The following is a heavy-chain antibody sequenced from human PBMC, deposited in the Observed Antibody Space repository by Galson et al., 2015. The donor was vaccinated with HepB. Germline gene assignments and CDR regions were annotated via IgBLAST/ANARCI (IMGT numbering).Heavy chain of an antibody. Sequence: PLRLSCAASGLTFSRYDMSWVRQAPGEGLEWVSSNSTGDDTYYTDSVMGLFSISRVNSKNTVFLQMNSLRAEDTAVYYCAKQQLTVRRSIDFWGQGILVTVSS. V-gene: IGHV3-23*01. D-gene: IGHD6-13*01. CDR3: AKQQLTVRRSIDF. CDR1: GLTFSRYD. CDR2: NSTGDDT. J-gene: IGHJ4*02.